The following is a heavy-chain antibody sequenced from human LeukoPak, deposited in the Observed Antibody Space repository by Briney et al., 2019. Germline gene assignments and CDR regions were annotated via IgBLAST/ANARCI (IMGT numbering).Heavy chain of an antibody. CDR1: GFTFSSYA. CDR3: ARDLGISSGWYLDY. Sequence: GGSLRLSCAASGFTFSSYAMHWVRQAPGKGLEWVAVISYDGSNKYYAGSVKGRFTISRDNSKNTLYLQMNSLRAEDTAVYYCARDLGISSGWYLDYWGQGTLVTVSS. J-gene: IGHJ4*02. CDR2: ISYDGSNK. D-gene: IGHD6-19*01. V-gene: IGHV3-30-3*01.